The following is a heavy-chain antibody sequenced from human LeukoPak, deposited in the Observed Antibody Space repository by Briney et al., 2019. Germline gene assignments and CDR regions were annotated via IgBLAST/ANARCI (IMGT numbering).Heavy chain of an antibody. CDR2: ISAYNGDT. D-gene: IGHD6-13*01. CDR3: ARVPESSSWSNDYYMDV. V-gene: IGHV1-18*01. J-gene: IGHJ6*03. Sequence: GASVKVSCKDSGYTFTRYGISWVRQAPGQGLEWMGWISAYNGDTNYAQKLQGRVTMTTDTSTSTAYMELRSLRSDDTPVYYCARVPESSSWSNDYYMDVWGKGTTVTVSS. CDR1: GYTFTRYG.